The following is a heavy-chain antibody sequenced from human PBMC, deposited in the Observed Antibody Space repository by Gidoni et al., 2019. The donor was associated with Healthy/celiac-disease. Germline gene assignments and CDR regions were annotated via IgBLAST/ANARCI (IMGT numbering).Heavy chain of an antibody. CDR2: IWYDGSNK. J-gene: IGHJ3*02. Sequence: QVQLVESGGGVVQPGRSLRLSCAASGFTFSSYGMHWVRQAPGKGLECVAVIWYDGSNKYYADSVKGRFTISRDNSKNTLYLQMNSLRAEDTAVYYCARDSGDQDAFDIWGQGTMVTVSS. CDR1: GFTFSSYG. V-gene: IGHV3-33*01. D-gene: IGHD3-10*01. CDR3: ARDSGDQDAFDI.